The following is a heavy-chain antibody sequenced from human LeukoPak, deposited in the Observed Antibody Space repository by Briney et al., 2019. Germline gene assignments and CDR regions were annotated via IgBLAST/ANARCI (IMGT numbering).Heavy chain of an antibody. D-gene: IGHD3-16*01. CDR3: ARHLTMITVPRDAFYI. Sequence: GESLKISCKTSGYSFTSYWIGWVRQMPGKGLEWMGVFYPGDSDTRYSPSFQGQVTISADKSLSTAYLQWSGLKASDTAMYYCARHLTMITVPRDAFYIWGQGKMVTVSS. J-gene: IGHJ3*02. CDR1: GYSFTSYW. CDR2: FYPGDSDT. V-gene: IGHV5-51*01.